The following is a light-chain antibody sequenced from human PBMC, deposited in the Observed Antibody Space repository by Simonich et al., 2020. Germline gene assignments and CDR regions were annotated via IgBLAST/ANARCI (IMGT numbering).Light chain of an antibody. Sequence: EIVLTQSPGTLSLSPGERATLSCRASQSVSSIYLAWYQQKPGLAPRLLIYDASSRATGIPDRFSGSGSGTDFTLTISRLEPEDFAVYYCQQYGSSRTFGQGTKLEIK. CDR2: DAS. CDR3: QQYGSSRT. J-gene: IGKJ2*02. V-gene: IGKV3D-20*01. CDR1: QSVSSIY.